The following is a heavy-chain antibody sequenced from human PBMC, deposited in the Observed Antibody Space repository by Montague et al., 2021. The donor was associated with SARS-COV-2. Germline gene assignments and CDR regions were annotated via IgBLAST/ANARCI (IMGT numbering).Heavy chain of an antibody. V-gene: IGHV4-59*13. Sequence: SETLFLTCTVSGGSISSYYWSWIRQPPRKGLEWIGYIYYSGSTNYNPSLKSPVTISVDTSKNQFSLKLSSVTAADTAVYYCARGDVEMATIKSGGPFYHFDYWGQGTLVTVSS. CDR2: IYYSGST. CDR3: ARGDVEMATIKSGGPFYHFDY. J-gene: IGHJ4*02. CDR1: GGSISSYY. D-gene: IGHD5-24*01.